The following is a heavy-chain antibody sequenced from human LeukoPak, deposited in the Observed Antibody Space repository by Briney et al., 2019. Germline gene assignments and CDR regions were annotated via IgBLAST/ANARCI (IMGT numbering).Heavy chain of an antibody. Sequence: SQTLSLTCTVSGGSINNPNYYWSSIRQPAGKGLEWIGRISTTGSTSYGPSLKSRVIISIDTSKNQFSLRLSSATAADTAVYYCASHQYGSGSYYHDYWGQGALVTVSS. V-gene: IGHV4-61*02. CDR1: GGSINNPNYY. J-gene: IGHJ4*02. CDR2: ISTTGST. CDR3: ASHQYGSGSYYHDY. D-gene: IGHD3-10*01.